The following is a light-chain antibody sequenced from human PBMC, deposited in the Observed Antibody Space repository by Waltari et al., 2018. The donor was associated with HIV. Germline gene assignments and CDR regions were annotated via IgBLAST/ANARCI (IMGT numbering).Light chain of an antibody. CDR3: YSTESNGNHRV. Sequence: SFELTQPPSVSVSPGKTARTTALGDQFPKKYPLGYQKKSGQAPVLVIYEDIKRPPGIPERFSGSSSGTMAILTISGAQVEDEADYYCYSTESNGNHRVFGGGTKLTVL. CDR2: EDI. CDR1: QFPKKY. V-gene: IGLV3-10*01. J-gene: IGLJ3*02.